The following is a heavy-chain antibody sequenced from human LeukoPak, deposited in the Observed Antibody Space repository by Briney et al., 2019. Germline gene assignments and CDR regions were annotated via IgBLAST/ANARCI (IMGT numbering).Heavy chain of an antibody. D-gene: IGHD3-22*01. Sequence: GESLKISCKGSGYSFTSYWIGWVRQMPGKGLEWMGIIYPGDSDTRYSLSFQGQVTISANKSISTAYRQWSSLQASDTAMYYCARRKTSFYDSSGYEDYFDYWGQGTLVTVSS. CDR1: GYSFTSYW. CDR2: IYPGDSDT. J-gene: IGHJ4*02. CDR3: ARRKTSFYDSSGYEDYFDY. V-gene: IGHV5-51*01.